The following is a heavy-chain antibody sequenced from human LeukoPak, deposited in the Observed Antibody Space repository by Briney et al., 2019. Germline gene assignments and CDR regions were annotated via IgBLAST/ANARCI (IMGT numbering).Heavy chain of an antibody. CDR3: ARHGGDYGGDSGTYYFDF. Sequence: PSQTLSLTCSVSGGSINSGDYYWNWIRQPPGKGLEWIGYIYYSGSTYYNPSLKSRVTISVDTSKNQFSLKLSSVTAADTAVYYCARHGGDYGGDSGTYYFDFWGQGTLVTVSS. D-gene: IGHD4-23*01. CDR2: IYYSGST. CDR1: GGSINSGDYY. J-gene: IGHJ4*02. V-gene: IGHV4-30-4*01.